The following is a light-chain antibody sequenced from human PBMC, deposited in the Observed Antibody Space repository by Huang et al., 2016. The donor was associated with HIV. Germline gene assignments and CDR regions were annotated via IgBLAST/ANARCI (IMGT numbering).Light chain of an antibody. CDR3: QQSYSTLGIT. CDR2: AAS. V-gene: IGKV1-39*01. J-gene: IGKJ5*01. CDR1: QSISSY. Sequence: DIQMTQSPSSLSASVGDRVTITCRASQSISSYLNWYQQKPGKAPKLLIYAASSLQSGVPSRFSGSGSGTEFTLTISSLQPEDFATYYCQQSYSTLGITFGQGTRLEIK.